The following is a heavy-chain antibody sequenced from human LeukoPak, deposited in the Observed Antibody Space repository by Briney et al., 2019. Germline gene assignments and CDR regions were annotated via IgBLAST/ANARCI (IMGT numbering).Heavy chain of an antibody. CDR2: ISGGSHYI. CDR1: GFTFSGYS. J-gene: IGHJ5*02. CDR3: ARVSNSGWGSRFDP. D-gene: IGHD6-19*01. V-gene: IGHV3-21*01. Sequence: PGESLRLSCAASGFTFSGYSMNWVRQAPGKGLEWVSSISGGSHYIYYADSVKGRFTISRDNAKNSLYLQMNSLRAEDTAVYYCARVSNSGWGSRFDPWGQGTLVTVSS.